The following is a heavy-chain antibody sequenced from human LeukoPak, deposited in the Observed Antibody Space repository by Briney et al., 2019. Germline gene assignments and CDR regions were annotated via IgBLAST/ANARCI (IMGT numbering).Heavy chain of an antibody. J-gene: IGHJ4*02. V-gene: IGHV3-30*03. CDR3: AREAPYYYGAGSYYTA. CDR2: ISYDGSHK. CDR1: GFTFNHYG. Sequence: RSGGSLRLSCEASGFTFNHYGMHWVRQAPGGGLEWAAGISYDGSHKNYVDSVKGRFTISRENSKNTLYLHVNSLRAEDTAVYYCAREAPYYYGAGSYYTAWGQGTLVTVSS. D-gene: IGHD3-10*01.